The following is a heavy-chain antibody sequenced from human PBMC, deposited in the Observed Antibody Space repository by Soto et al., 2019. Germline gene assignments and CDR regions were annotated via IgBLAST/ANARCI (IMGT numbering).Heavy chain of an antibody. CDR3: ATGRSLPTVTTDWFDP. CDR2: FDPEDGET. D-gene: IGHD4-17*01. J-gene: IGHJ5*02. V-gene: IGHV1-24*01. CDR1: GYTLTELS. Sequence: QVQLVQSGAEVKKPGASVKVSCKVSGYTLTELSMHWARQAPGKGLEWMGGFDPEDGETIYAQKFQGRVTMTEDTSTDTAYMELSSLRSEDTAVYYCATGRSLPTVTTDWFDPWGQGTLVTVSS.